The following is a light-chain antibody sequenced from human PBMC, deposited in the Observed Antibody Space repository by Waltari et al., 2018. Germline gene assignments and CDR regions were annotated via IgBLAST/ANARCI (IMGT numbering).Light chain of an antibody. J-gene: IGKJ1*01. Sequence: DIQMTQSPSSLSASVGDRVTITCRTSQNINHLLNWYQQKPGEAPNLLIYAASSLQSGIPSRFSGSGSGTDFTLAISNLQPEDFATFYCQQSYIILPWTFSQGTKVKIK. CDR3: QQSYIILPWT. CDR2: AAS. V-gene: IGKV1-39*01. CDR1: QNINHL.